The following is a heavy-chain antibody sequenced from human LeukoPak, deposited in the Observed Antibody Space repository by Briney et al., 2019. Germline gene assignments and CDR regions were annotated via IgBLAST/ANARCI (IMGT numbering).Heavy chain of an antibody. D-gene: IGHD2-15*01. CDR2: IYYSGST. J-gene: IGHJ6*03. V-gene: IGHV4-30-4*08. CDR3: ARVAATFYYYMDV. Sequence: PSGTLSLTCAVYGGSFSGYYWSWIRQPPGKGLEWIGYIYYSGSTYYNPSLKSRVTISVDTSKNQFSLKLSSVTAADTAVYYCARVAATFYYYMDVWGKGTTVTVSS. CDR1: GGSFSGYY.